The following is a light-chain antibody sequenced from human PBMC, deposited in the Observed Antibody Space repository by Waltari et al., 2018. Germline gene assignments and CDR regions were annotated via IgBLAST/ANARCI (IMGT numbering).Light chain of an antibody. CDR1: QGIRTW. J-gene: IGKJ1*01. CDR2: DAS. Sequence: DIQMTQSPSSVSASVGDRVTITCRASQGIRTWLAWYQQKPGKAPRLLIYDASSLQSGVPSRFSGSGSGTEFTLAISSLQPEEFATYSCQQSNSCPPTFGHGTKVEI. CDR3: QQSNSCPPT. V-gene: IGKV1-12*01.